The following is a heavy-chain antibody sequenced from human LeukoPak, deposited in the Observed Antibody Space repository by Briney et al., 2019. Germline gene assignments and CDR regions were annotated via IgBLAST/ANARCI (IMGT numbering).Heavy chain of an antibody. CDR1: GFTFDDYG. V-gene: IGHV3-23*01. D-gene: IGHD1-26*01. CDR2: ISGSGDKT. J-gene: IGHJ3*01. CDR3: AKDLSGSYCNRDAFDV. Sequence: GALRLSCAASGFTFDDYGMSWVRQAPGKGLEWVSGISGSGDKTYYADSVKGRFTISRDNSKNTLYLQMNSLRAEDTAVYYCAKDLSGSYCNRDAFDVWGQGTMVTVSS.